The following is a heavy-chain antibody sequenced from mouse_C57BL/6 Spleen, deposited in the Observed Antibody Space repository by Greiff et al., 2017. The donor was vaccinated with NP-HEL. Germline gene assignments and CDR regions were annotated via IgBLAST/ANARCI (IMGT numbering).Heavy chain of an antibody. V-gene: IGHV1-66*01. Sequence: VQLVESGPELVKPGASVKISCKASGYSFTSYYIHWVKQRPGQGLEWIGWIYPGSGNTKYNEKFKGKATLTADTSSSTAYMQLSSLTSEDSAVYYCATGSSYYYAMDYWGQGTSVTVSS. J-gene: IGHJ4*01. D-gene: IGHD1-1*01. CDR3: ATGSSYYYAMDY. CDR1: GYSFTSYY. CDR2: IYPGSGNT.